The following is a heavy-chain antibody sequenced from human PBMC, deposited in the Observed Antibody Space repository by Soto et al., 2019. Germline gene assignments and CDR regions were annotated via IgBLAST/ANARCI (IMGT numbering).Heavy chain of an antibody. CDR3: ARAEGDTAMVFYGMDV. CDR2: IYHSGST. J-gene: IGHJ6*02. V-gene: IGHV4-4*02. D-gene: IGHD5-18*01. Sequence: TSETLSLTCAVSGGSISSSNWWSWVRQPPGKGLEWIGEIYHSGSTNYNPSLKSRVTISVDKSKNQFSLKLSSVTAADTAVYYCARAEGDTAMVFYGMDVWGQGTTVTVS. CDR1: GGSISSSNW.